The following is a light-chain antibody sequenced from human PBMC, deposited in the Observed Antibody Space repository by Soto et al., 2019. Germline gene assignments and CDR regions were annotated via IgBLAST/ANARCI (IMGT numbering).Light chain of an antibody. CDR1: QDISNY. CDR2: DAS. J-gene: IGKJ4*01. V-gene: IGKV1-33*01. CDR3: QQYDNLSPLT. Sequence: DIQMTQSPSSLSASVGDRVTITCQASQDISNYLNWYQQKPGKAPKLLIYDASNLETGVPSRFSGSGSGTDFTFTISSLQTEDIATYYCQQYDNLSPLTFGGGTKVEIK.